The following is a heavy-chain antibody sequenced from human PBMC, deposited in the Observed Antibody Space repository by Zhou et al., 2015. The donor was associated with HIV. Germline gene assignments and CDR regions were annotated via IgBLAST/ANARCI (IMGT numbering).Heavy chain of an antibody. V-gene: IGHV1-69*01. Sequence: QVQLVQSGAEVKKPGSSVKVSCKASGGTFSSYAISWVRQAPGQGLEWMGGIIPIFGTANYAQKFQGRVTITADESTSTAYMELSSLRSEDTAVYYCARRPPPTESGAVAVITYYYGIGTSWGQGT. D-gene: IGHD6-19*01. CDR2: IIPIFGTA. CDR3: ARRPPPTESGAVAVITYYYGIGTS. CDR1: GGTFSSYA. J-gene: IGHJ6*02.